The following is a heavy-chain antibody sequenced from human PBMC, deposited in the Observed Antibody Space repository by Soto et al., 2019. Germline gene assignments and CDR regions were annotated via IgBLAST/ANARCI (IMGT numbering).Heavy chain of an antibody. CDR1: GGSISSGDYY. CDR3: ARDLMYYYDSSGYPPSGMDV. Sequence: SDTLARTCTVSGGSISSGDYYWSRIRQPPGKGLEWIGYIYYSGSTYYNPSLKSRVTISVDTSKHQFSLKLSSVTAADTAVYYCARDLMYYYDSSGYPPSGMDVWGQGTTVTV. J-gene: IGHJ6*02. D-gene: IGHD3-22*01. CDR2: IYYSGST. V-gene: IGHV4-30-4*02.